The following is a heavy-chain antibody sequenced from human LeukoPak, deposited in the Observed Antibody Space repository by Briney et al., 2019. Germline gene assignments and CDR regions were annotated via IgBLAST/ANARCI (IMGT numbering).Heavy chain of an antibody. D-gene: IGHD3-16*01. Sequence: SETLSLTCAVYGGSFSGYYWSWIRQTPGKGLEWIGSLYYSGHTYYNPPLKSRVTLSIDTSKNQFSLNLNSVTAADTALYFCARDSSGGDYVEDWGQGLLVTVSS. V-gene: IGHV4-34*11. J-gene: IGHJ4*02. CDR2: LYYSGHT. CDR1: GGSFSGYY. CDR3: ARDSSGGDYVED.